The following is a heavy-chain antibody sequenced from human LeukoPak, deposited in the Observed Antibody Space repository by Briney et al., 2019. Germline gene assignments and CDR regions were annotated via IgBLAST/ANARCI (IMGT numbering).Heavy chain of an antibody. V-gene: IGHV4-31*03. CDR2: IYYSGST. J-gene: IGHJ4*02. CDR1: GGSFSSGGYY. D-gene: IGHD4-17*01. CDR3: ARSAQTVTTFPVDY. Sequence: PSETLSLTCTVSGGSFSSGGYYWSWIRQHPGQGREWIGYIYYSGSTYYNPSLQSRVTISVDTSKNQFSLKLSSVTAADTAVYYCARSAQTVTTFPVDYRGQGTLVTVSS.